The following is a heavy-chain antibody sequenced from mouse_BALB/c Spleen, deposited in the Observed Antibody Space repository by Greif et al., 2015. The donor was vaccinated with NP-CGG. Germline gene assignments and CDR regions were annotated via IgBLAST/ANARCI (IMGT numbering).Heavy chain of an antibody. J-gene: IGHJ1*01. Sequence: LVESGPELVKPGALVKISCKASGYTFTSYDINWVKQRPGQGLEWIGWIYPGDGSTKYNEKFKGKATLTADKSSSTAYMQLSSLTSENSAVYFCARSDTTVHWYFDVWGAGTTVTVSS. CDR1: GYTFTSYD. D-gene: IGHD1-1*01. CDR2: IYPGDGST. V-gene: IGHV1S33*01. CDR3: ARSDTTVHWYFDV.